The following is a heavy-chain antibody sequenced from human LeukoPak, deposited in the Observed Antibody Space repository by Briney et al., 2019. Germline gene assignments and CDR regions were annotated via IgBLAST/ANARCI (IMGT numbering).Heavy chain of an antibody. CDR2: IYSGGST. V-gene: IGHV3-53*01. J-gene: IGHJ4*02. D-gene: IGHD4-17*01. CDR1: GDSITSAY. CDR3: AREVTTLDS. Sequence: GTLSLTCAVSGDSITSAYWWSWVRQAPGKGLEWVSVIYSGGSTYYADSVKGRFTISRDNSKNTLYLQMNSLRAEDTAVYYCAREVTTLDSWGQGTLVTVSS.